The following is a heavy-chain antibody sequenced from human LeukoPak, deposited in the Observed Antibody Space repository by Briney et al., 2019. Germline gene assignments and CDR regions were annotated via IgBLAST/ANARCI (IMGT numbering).Heavy chain of an antibody. J-gene: IGHJ5*02. CDR1: GGSMSSYY. Sequence: SETLSLTCSVSGGSMSSYYWSWIRQPAGKGLEWIGRIYTSGSTNYNPSLTSRVTISVDTSKNQFSLKLSSVTAADTAVYYCARAGRCSGGSCYSYNWFDPWGQGTLVTVSS. CDR2: IYTSGST. D-gene: IGHD2-15*01. CDR3: ARAGRCSGGSCYSYNWFDP. V-gene: IGHV4-4*07.